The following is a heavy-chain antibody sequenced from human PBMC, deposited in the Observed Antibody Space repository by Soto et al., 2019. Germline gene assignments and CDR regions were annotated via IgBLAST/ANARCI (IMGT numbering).Heavy chain of an antibody. Sequence: QVQLVESGGGVVQPGRSLGLSCAASGFTFSSYGMHWVRQAPGKGLEWVAVISYDGSNKYYADSVKGRFTISRDNSKNTLYLQMNSLRAEDTAVYYCAKGARYYYYYGMDVWGQGTTVTVSS. CDR1: GFTFSSYG. J-gene: IGHJ6*02. CDR2: ISYDGSNK. V-gene: IGHV3-30*18. CDR3: AKGARYYYYYGMDV.